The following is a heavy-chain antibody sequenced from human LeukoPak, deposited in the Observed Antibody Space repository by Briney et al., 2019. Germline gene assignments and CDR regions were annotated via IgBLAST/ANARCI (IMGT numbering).Heavy chain of an antibody. CDR2: IYHSGST. J-gene: IGHJ4*02. V-gene: IGHV4-38-2*01. CDR1: GYSISSGYY. Sequence: PSETLSLTCAVSGYSISSGYYWGWIRQPPGKGLEWIGSIYHSGSTYYNPSLKSRVTISVDTSKNQFSLKLSSVTAADTVVYYCARDYGDYAGYWGQGTLVTVSS. D-gene: IGHD4-17*01. CDR3: ARDYGDYAGY.